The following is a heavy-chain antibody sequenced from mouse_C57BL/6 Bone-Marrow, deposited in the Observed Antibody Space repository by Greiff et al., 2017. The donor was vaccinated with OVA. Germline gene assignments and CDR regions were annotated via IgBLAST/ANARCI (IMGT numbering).Heavy chain of an antibody. D-gene: IGHD1-1*01. J-gene: IGHJ2*02. Sequence: QVQLQQPGAELVRPGTSVKLSCKASGYTFTNYWMHWVKQSPGQGLEWIGVIAPSDSYINYNQKFKGRATLTVDTSSSTAYMHLSSLTSEDSAVYYCAHYGSILYLHYWGQGTSLTVSS. V-gene: IGHV1-59*01. CDR3: AHYGSILYLHY. CDR2: IAPSDSYI. CDR1: GYTFTNYW.